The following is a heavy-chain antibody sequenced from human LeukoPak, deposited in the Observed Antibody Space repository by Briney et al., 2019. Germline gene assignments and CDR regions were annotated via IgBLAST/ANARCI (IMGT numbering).Heavy chain of an antibody. D-gene: IGHD5-24*01. CDR3: ARVLAMAGYYYYYMDV. CDR1: GFTFGDYA. Sequence: GGSLRLSCTASGFTFGDYAMSWFRQAPGKGLEWVGFIRSRAYGGTTEYAASVKGRFTISRDDSKSIAYLQMNSLKTEDTAVYYCARVLAMAGYYYYYMDVWGKGTTVTVSS. J-gene: IGHJ6*03. CDR2: IRSRAYGGTT. V-gene: IGHV3-49*03.